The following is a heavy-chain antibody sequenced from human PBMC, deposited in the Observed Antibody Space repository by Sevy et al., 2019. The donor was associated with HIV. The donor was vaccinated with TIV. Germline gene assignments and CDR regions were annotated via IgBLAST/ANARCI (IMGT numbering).Heavy chain of an antibody. V-gene: IGHV1-8*03. CDR1: GYTFTSYD. Sequence: ASVKVYCKASGYTFTSYDINWVRQATGQGLEWMGWMNPNSGNTGYAQKFQGRVTITRNTSISTAYMELSSLRSEDTAVYYCARGSRGGQMGYYGSGSYYNYYYYMDVWGKGTTVTVSS. D-gene: IGHD3-10*01. CDR3: ARGSRGGQMGYYGSGSYYNYYYYMDV. J-gene: IGHJ6*03. CDR2: MNPNSGNT.